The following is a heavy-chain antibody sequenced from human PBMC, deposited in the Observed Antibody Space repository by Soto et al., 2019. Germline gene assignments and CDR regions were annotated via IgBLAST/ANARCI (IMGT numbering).Heavy chain of an antibody. CDR3: AKDIGDYDYWYFDL. D-gene: IGHD4-17*01. V-gene: IGHV3-9*01. Sequence: EVQLVESGGGLVQPGRSLRLSCAASGFTFDDYAMHWVRQAPGKGLEWVSGISWNSGSIGYADSVKGRFTISRDNAKNSLYLQMNSLRAEDTALYYCAKDIGDYDYWYFDLWGRGTLVTVSS. J-gene: IGHJ2*01. CDR1: GFTFDDYA. CDR2: ISWNSGSI.